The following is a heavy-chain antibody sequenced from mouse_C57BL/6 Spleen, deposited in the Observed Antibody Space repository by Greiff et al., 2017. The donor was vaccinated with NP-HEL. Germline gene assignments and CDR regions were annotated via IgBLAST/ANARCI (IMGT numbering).Heavy chain of an antibody. CDR1: GYTFTSYW. D-gene: IGHD1-1*01. CDR2: IAPSDSYT. V-gene: IGHV1-50*01. Sequence: VQLQQSGAELVKPGASVKLSCKASGYTFTSYWMQWVKQRPGRGLEWIGEIAPSDSYTNYNQKFKGKATLTVDTSSSTAYMQLSSLTSEDSAVYYCARRPTTVVDAMDYWGQGTSVTVSS. J-gene: IGHJ4*01. CDR3: ARRPTTVVDAMDY.